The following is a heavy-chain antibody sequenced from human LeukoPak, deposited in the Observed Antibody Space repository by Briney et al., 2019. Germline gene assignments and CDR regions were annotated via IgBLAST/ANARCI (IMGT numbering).Heavy chain of an antibody. V-gene: IGHV1-2*02. CDR1: GYTFTGYY. CDR3: ARRGVVVIATDYFYYFDY. D-gene: IGHD2-21*01. CDR2: INPNSGGT. Sequence: ASVKVSCKASGYTFTGYYMHWVRQAPGQGLEWMGWINPNSGGTNYAQKFQGRVTMTRDTSISTAYVELSRLRSDDTAVYYCARRGVVVIATDYFYYFDYWGQGTLVTVSS. J-gene: IGHJ4*02.